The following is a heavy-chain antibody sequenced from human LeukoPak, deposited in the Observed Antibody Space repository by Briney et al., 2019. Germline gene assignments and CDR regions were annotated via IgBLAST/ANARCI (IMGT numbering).Heavy chain of an antibody. CDR3: ARHERPYRISSPFQH. V-gene: IGHV4-39*01. J-gene: IGHJ1*01. CDR1: GGSISSSSYY. CDR2: IYYSGSA. Sequence: SETLSLTCTVSGGSISSSSYYWGWIRQPPGKGLEWVGCIYYSGSAYYNPSLKSRVKISVDTSRNQFSLKLNSVTAADTAVYYCARHERPYRISSPFQHWGQGTLVTVSS. D-gene: IGHD6-6*01.